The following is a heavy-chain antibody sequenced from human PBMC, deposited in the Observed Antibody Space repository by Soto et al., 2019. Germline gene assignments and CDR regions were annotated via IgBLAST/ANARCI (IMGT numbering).Heavy chain of an antibody. Sequence: SETLSLTCTVSGTSISSYYWSWIRQPPGKPLEWIATIPYSGTTNYNPSLASRVTISVDTSKNQFSLKITSVTAADRAICFCERYNSYAIDYWGRGTLVTVSS. CDR3: ERYNSYAIDY. CDR2: IPYSGTT. D-gene: IGHD2-8*01. V-gene: IGHV4-59*01. CDR1: GTSISSYY. J-gene: IGHJ4*02.